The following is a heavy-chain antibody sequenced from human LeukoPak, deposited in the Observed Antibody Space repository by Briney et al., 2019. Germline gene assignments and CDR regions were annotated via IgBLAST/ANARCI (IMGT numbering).Heavy chain of an antibody. CDR1: GGSISSSSYY. Sequence: PSETLSLTCTVSGGSISSSSYYWGWIRQPPGKGLEWIGSIYYSGSTYYDPSLRSRVTISVDTSNNQFSLRLSSVTAADTAVHYCARGFGAPNYYYGMDVWGQGTTVTVSS. CDR2: IYYSGST. J-gene: IGHJ6*02. V-gene: IGHV4-39*07. D-gene: IGHD3-10*01. CDR3: ARGFGAPNYYYGMDV.